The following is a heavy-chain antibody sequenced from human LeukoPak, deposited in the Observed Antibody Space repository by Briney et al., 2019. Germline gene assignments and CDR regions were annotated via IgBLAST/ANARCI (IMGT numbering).Heavy chain of an antibody. J-gene: IGHJ3*02. Sequence: ASVKVSCKVSGYTLTELSMHWVRQAPGKGLEWMGGFDPEDGETIYAQKFQGRVTMTVDTSTDTAYMELSSLRSEDTAVYYCATTYYDSSGYYYAAFDIWGQGTMVTVSS. D-gene: IGHD3-22*01. V-gene: IGHV1-24*01. CDR2: FDPEDGET. CDR3: ATTYYDSSGYYYAAFDI. CDR1: GYTLTELS.